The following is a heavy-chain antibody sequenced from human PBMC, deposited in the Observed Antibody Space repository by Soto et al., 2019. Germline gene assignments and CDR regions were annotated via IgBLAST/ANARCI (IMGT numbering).Heavy chain of an antibody. CDR3: ARELYDSPGYDY. CDR2: IWYDGSNK. V-gene: IGHV3-33*01. CDR1: GFTFSSYG. J-gene: IGHJ4*02. Sequence: QVQLVESGGGVVQPGRSLRLSCAASGFTFSSYGMHWVRQAPGKGLEWVAVIWYDGSNKYYADSVKGRFTISRDNSKNTLYLQMNSLRAEDTAVSYCARELYDSPGYDYWGQGTLVTVSS. D-gene: IGHD3-22*01.